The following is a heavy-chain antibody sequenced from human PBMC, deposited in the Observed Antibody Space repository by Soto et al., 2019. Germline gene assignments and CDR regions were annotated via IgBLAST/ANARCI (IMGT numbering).Heavy chain of an antibody. V-gene: IGHV4-31*03. J-gene: IGHJ4*02. CDR2: IYSRGST. CDR3: ARDGTCGSGSYYPCYYFDY. CDR1: GGSLRSGGYY. D-gene: IGHD3-10*01. Sequence: QVQLQESGPGLVKPSQTLSLTRPVSGGSLRSGGYYWTWVRQHPGKGLEWIGYIYSRGSTYHNQSLKSRVTILVDQSNNQCALKLSSVTAADTAVYFCARDGTCGSGSYYPCYYFDYWGKGTLVTVSS.